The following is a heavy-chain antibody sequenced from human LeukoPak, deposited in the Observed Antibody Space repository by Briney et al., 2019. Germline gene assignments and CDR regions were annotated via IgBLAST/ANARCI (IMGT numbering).Heavy chain of an antibody. CDR2: IYYSGST. V-gene: IGHV4-34*09. CDR1: GGSFSGYY. Sequence: SETLSLTCAVYGGSFSGYYWSWIRQPPGKGLEWIGYIYYSGSTYYNPSLKSRVTISVDTSKNQFSLKLSSVTAADTAVYYCARSPYYGSGSYQLGFDYWGQGTLVTVSS. J-gene: IGHJ4*02. D-gene: IGHD3-10*01. CDR3: ARSPYYGSGSYQLGFDY.